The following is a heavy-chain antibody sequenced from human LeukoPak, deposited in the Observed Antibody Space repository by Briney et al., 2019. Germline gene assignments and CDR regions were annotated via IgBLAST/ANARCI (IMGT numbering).Heavy chain of an antibody. Sequence: GGSLRLSCAASGFTFSSYAMRWVRQAPGKGLEWVSAISGSGGSTYYADSVKGRFTISRDNSKNTLYLQMNSLRAEDTAVYYCAKDQEVSSGWYRGYDYWGQGTLVTVSS. CDR2: ISGSGGST. D-gene: IGHD6-19*01. J-gene: IGHJ4*02. CDR1: GFTFSSYA. CDR3: AKDQEVSSGWYRGYDY. V-gene: IGHV3-23*01.